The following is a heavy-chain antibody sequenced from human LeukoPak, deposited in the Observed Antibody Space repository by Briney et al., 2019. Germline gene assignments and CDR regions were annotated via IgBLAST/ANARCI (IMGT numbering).Heavy chain of an antibody. CDR3: ARGSSLYYDFWSGYYKGYFDY. V-gene: IGHV4-34*01. CDR1: GGSFSGYY. CDR2: INHSGST. D-gene: IGHD3-3*01. Sequence: PSETLSLTCAVYGGSFSGYYWSWIRQPPGKGLEWIGEINHSGSTNYNPSLKSRVTISVDTSKNQFSLKLSSVTAADTAVYYCARGSSLYYDFWSGYYKGYFDYWGQGTLVTVSS. J-gene: IGHJ4*02.